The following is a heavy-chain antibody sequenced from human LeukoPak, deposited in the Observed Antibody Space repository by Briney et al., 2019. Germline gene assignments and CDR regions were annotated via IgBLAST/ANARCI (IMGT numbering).Heavy chain of an antibody. V-gene: IGHV3-69-1*01. J-gene: IGHJ4*02. CDR3: AKGTVGAKY. Sequence: GGSLRLSCAASGFTVSSNYMSWVRQAPGKGLEWISYINADSVKGRFTISRDNAKNSLYLQMNSLRVDDTAVYYCAKGTVGAKYWGQGTLVIVSS. D-gene: IGHD1-26*01. CDR1: GFTVSSNY. CDR2: I.